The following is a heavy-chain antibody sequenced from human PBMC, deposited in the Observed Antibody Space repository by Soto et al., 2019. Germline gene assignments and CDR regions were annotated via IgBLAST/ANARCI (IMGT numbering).Heavy chain of an antibody. CDR2: IYPADSET. CDR3: ARLLITMVRRLIPSDGWFVP. D-gene: IGHD3-10*01. J-gene: IGHJ5*02. CDR1: GYSFITYW. V-gene: IGHV5-51*01. Sequence: GESLKISCKGSGYSFITYWIGWVRQMPGKGLEWMAMIYPADSETRYSPSFQGHVTISADKSISTAYLQWSSLKASDTAIYYCARLLITMVRRLIPSDGWFVPWGTGHLVPVSS.